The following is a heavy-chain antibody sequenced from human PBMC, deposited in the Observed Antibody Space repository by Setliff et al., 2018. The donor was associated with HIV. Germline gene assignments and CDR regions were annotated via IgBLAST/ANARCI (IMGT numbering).Heavy chain of an antibody. V-gene: IGHV1-18*01. CDR1: GYTFTSYG. Sequence: ASVKVSCKASGYTFTSYGISWVRQAPGQGLEWRGWISAYNGNTNYAQKLQGRVTMTTDTSTSTAYMELRSLRSDDTAVYYCARDGAPYYYGSGRWGGYWGQGTLVTVS. CDR3: ARDGAPYYYGSGRWGGY. J-gene: IGHJ4*02. D-gene: IGHD3-10*01. CDR2: ISAYNGNT.